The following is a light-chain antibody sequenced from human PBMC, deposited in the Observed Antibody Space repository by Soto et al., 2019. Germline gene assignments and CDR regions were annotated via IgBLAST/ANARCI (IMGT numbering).Light chain of an antibody. CDR2: LGS. CDR1: QSLLHSNGCNY. V-gene: IGKV2-28*01. CDR3: MRSLGIFS. Sequence: DILMTQSPLSLSVTPGEPASISCWSSQSLLHSNGCNYVDWYLQKPGQSPQLLIYLGSNRAPGVPDRFSGSGSGTDFTLKISRVEAEDVGIYYCMRSLGIFSFGPGTKVDIK. J-gene: IGKJ3*01.